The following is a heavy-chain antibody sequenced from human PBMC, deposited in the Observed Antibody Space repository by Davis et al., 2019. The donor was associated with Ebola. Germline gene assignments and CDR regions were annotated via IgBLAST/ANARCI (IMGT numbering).Heavy chain of an antibody. CDR1: GFTFGNYV. Sequence: GESLKISCAASGFTFGNYVMSWVRQVPGKGLEWVSTLGLSADTYYADSVKGRFIISRDNSKNTLYLQMNSLRAEDTAVYYCAKDRFAGAAPWDWGQGTLVTVSS. V-gene: IGHV3-23*01. CDR3: AKDRFAGAAPWD. D-gene: IGHD6-13*01. J-gene: IGHJ4*02. CDR2: LGLSADT.